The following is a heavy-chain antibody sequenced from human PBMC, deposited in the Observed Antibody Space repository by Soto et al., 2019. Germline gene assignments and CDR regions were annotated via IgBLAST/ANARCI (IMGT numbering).Heavy chain of an antibody. J-gene: IGHJ3*02. D-gene: IGHD3-22*01. CDR2: IKQDGSEK. CDR1: GFTFSSYW. V-gene: IGHV3-7*01. CDR3: AIIGSYYDSSGYYSDAFDI. Sequence: GGSLRLSCAASGFTFSSYWMSWVRQAPGKGLEWVANIKQDGSEKYYVDSVKGRFTISRDNAKNSLYLQMNSLRAEDTAVYYCAIIGSYYDSSGYYSDAFDIWGPGTIVTVSS.